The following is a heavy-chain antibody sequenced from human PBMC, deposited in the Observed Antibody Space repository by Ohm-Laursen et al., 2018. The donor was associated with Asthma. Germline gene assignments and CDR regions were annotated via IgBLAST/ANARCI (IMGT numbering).Heavy chain of an antibody. CDR2: IYYSGST. D-gene: IGHD4-17*01. V-gene: IGHV4-61*01. J-gene: IGHJ4*02. CDR3: ARVYPSTVTLFDY. Sequence: GTLSLTWTVSGGSVSSGSYYWSWIRQPPGKGLEWIGYIYYSGSTNYNPSLKSRVTISVDTSKNQFSLKLSSVTAADTAVYYCARVYPSTVTLFDYWGQGTLVTVSS. CDR1: GGSVSSGSYY.